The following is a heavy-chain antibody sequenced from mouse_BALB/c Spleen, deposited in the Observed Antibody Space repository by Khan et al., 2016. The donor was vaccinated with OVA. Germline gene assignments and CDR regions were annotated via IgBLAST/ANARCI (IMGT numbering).Heavy chain of an antibody. Sequence: EVKLVESGGDLVKPGGSLKLSCAASGFTFSTYGMSWVRQTPDKRLEWVATVSPGGGYTSYPDSVKGRFTISRDNAKNTLYLQMSGLKSEDTAIFYCTRLAYYYDSEWFAYWGQGTLVTVSA. CDR1: GFTFSTYG. V-gene: IGHV5-6*02. J-gene: IGHJ3*01. D-gene: IGHD1-1*01. CDR3: TRLAYYYDSEWFAY. CDR2: VSPGGGYT.